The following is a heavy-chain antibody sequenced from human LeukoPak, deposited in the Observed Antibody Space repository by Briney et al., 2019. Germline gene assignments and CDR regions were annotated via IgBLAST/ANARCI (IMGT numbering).Heavy chain of an antibody. V-gene: IGHV3-53*04. D-gene: IGHD3-22*01. CDR2: IYSGGST. CDR3: ARAWWDSSYYYYGMDV. Sequence: SGGSLRLSCAASGFTVSSNYMSWVRQAPGKGLEWFSVIYSGGSTYYADSVKGRFIISRHNSKNTLYLQMNSLRAEDTAVYYCARAWWDSSYYYYGMDVWGQGTTVTVSS. J-gene: IGHJ6*02. CDR1: GFTVSSNY.